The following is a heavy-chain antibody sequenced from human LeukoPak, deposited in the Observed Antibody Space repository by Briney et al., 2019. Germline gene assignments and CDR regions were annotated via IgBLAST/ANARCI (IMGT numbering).Heavy chain of an antibody. D-gene: IGHD1-26*01. CDR2: ISSSSSTI. J-gene: IGHJ4*02. CDR3: AREVGAGYFDY. V-gene: IGHV3-48*01. Sequence: GGSLRLSRAASGFTFSSYSMNWVRQAPGKGLEWVSYISSSSSTIYYADSVKGRFTISRDNSKNTLYLQMNSLRAEDTAVYYCAREVGAGYFDYWGQGTLVTVSS. CDR1: GFTFSSYS.